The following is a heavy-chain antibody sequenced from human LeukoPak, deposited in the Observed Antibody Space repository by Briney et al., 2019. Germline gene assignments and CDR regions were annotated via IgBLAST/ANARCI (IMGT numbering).Heavy chain of an antibody. Sequence: GASVKVSCKASGGTFSSYAISWVRQAPGQGLEWMGGIIPIFGTANYAQKFQGRVTITADESTSTAYMELSSLRSEDTAVYYCARATSSGGLGAFDIWGQGTMVTVSS. J-gene: IGHJ3*02. D-gene: IGHD3-22*01. CDR3: ARATSSGGLGAFDI. CDR2: IIPIFGTA. V-gene: IGHV1-69*13. CDR1: GGTFSSYA.